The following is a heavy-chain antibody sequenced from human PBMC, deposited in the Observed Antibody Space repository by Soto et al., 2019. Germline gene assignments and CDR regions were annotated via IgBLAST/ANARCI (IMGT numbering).Heavy chain of an antibody. J-gene: IGHJ4*02. CDR3: SRSPEVGVRGGY. CDR2: ISASYQI. V-gene: IGHV3-21*01. CDR1: GFTFSAYN. D-gene: IGHD3-3*01. Sequence: GGSLRLSCTGSGFTFSAYNINWVRQAPGKGLEWVSSISASYQIYQSDSMKGRFTISRENARNSVYLQINSLRDEDTALYYCSRSPEVGVRGGYWGQGTPVTVSS.